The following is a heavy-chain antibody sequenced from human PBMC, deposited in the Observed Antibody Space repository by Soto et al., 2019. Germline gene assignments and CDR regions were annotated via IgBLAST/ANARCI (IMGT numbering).Heavy chain of an antibody. CDR3: AKSPVVVVITYVPDY. CDR2: ISGSGGST. D-gene: IGHD3-22*01. J-gene: IGHJ4*02. V-gene: IGHV3-23*01. CDR1: GFTFSSYA. Sequence: GGSLRLSCAASGFTFSSYAMSWVRQAPGKGLEWVSAISGSGGSTYYADSVKGRFTISRDNSKNTLYLQMNSLRAEDTAVYYFAKSPVVVVITYVPDYWGQGTLVTVSS.